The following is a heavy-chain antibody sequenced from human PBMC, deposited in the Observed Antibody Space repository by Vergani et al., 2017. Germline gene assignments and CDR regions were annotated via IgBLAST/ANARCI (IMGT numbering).Heavy chain of an antibody. CDR3: ARALRYYDSSGYLDY. V-gene: IGHV1-18*01. J-gene: IGHJ4*02. CDR1: GYTFTSYG. D-gene: IGHD3-22*01. CDR2: ISAYNGNT. Sequence: QVQLVQSGAEVKKPGASVKVSCKASGYTFTSYGISWVRQAPGQGLEWMGWISAYNGNTNYAQKLQGRVTMTTETSTSTAYMELRSLRSDDTAVYYFARALRYYDSSGYLDYWGQGALVTVSS.